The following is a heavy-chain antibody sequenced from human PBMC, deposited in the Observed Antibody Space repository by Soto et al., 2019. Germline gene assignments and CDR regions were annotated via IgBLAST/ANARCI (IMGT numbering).Heavy chain of an antibody. CDR2: ISDSGGST. Sequence: EVQLLESGGGLVQPGGYLRLSCAASGFTFSSYAMTWVRQAPGKGLDWVAAISDSGGSTYYADSVKGRFTISRDNSTNTVYLQMSSLRAEDTAVYYCTLYCSGVTCSAHWGQGTLFTVSS. D-gene: IGHD2-15*01. CDR3: TLYCSGVTCSAH. CDR1: GFTFSSYA. V-gene: IGHV3-23*01. J-gene: IGHJ4*02.